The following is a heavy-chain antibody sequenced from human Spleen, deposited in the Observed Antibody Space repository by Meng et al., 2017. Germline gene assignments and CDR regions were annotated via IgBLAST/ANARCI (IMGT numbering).Heavy chain of an antibody. CDR2: IYHSGRT. J-gene: IGHJ4*02. D-gene: IGHD4-17*01. Sequence: QGQLQESGPGLVKPSGTLSHTCDVSGGSISNDQWWSWVRQPPGKGLEWIGEIYHSGRTNYNPSVKSRVTMSVDKSQNQFSLKLSSVAAADTAVYYCTTLYGDSISWGQGTLVTVSS. CDR1: GGSISNDQW. CDR3: TTLYGDSIS. V-gene: IGHV4-4*02.